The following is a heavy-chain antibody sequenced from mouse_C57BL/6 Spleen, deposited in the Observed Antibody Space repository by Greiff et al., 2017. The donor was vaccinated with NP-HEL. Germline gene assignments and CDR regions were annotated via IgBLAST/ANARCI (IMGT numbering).Heavy chain of an antibody. D-gene: IGHD1-1*01. CDR3: ARSRDYYGSSSWYFDV. J-gene: IGHJ1*03. Sequence: EVQLQQSGPELVKPGASVKISCKASGYTFTDYYMNWVKQSHGKSLEWIGDINPNNGGTSYNQKFKGKATLTVDKSSSTAYMELRSLTSEDSAVYYCARSRDYYGSSSWYFDVWGTGTTVTVSS. CDR1: GYTFTDYY. CDR2: INPNNGGT. V-gene: IGHV1-26*01.